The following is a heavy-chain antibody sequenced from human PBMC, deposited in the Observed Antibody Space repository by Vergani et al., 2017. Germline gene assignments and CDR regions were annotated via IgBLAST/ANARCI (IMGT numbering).Heavy chain of an antibody. D-gene: IGHD2-2*01. Sequence: QVQLQESGPGLVKPSQTLSLTCTVSGGSISSGSYYWSWIRQPAGKGLEWIGRIYTSGSTNYNPSLKSRVTMSVDTSKNQFSLKLSSVTAADTAVYYCARDSGYQLRHYYYYYYMDVWGQGTAVTVS. J-gene: IGHJ6*03. CDR2: IYTSGST. CDR1: GGSISSGSYY. V-gene: IGHV4-61*02. CDR3: ARDSGYQLRHYYYYYYMDV.